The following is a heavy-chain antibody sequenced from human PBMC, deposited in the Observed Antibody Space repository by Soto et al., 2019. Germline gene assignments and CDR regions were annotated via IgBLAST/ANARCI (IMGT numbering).Heavy chain of an antibody. Sequence: QVQLQESGPGLVKPSETLSLTCTVSGGSISSYYWSWIRQPPGKGLEWIGYIYYSGSTNYNPSLQSRFNISVDTSNNQFSLRLSSVNAADTAVYYCGRVCVVCDSGWYRFDYWGQGTLVTVSS. CDR2: IYYSGST. CDR3: GRVCVVCDSGWYRFDY. CDR1: GGSISSYY. D-gene: IGHD6-19*01. V-gene: IGHV4-59*01. J-gene: IGHJ4*02.